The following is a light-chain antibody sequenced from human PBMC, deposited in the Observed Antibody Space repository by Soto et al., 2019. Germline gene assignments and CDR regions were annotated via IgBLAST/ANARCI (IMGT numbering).Light chain of an antibody. J-gene: IGKJ4*01. V-gene: IGKV1-5*03. Sequence: DIQMTQSPSTLSASVGDRVTITCRASQSISSWLAWYQQKPGKAPKLLIYKASSLESGVPSRFSGSGSGTEFTLTICSLQPDDFATYYCQQYNSSPLTFGGGTKVEIK. CDR3: QQYNSSPLT. CDR2: KAS. CDR1: QSISSW.